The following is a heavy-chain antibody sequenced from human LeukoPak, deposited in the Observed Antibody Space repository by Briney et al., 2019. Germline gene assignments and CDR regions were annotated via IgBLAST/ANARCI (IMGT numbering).Heavy chain of an antibody. CDR1: GFTFSSYG. CDR3: AKSEVVVTKSFGY. J-gene: IGHJ4*02. V-gene: IGHV3-30*02. CDR2: IRYDGSNK. Sequence: GGSLRLSCAASGFTFSSYGMHWVRQAPGKGLEWVAFIRYDGSNKYYADSVKGRFTISRDNSKNTLYLQMNSLRAEDTAVYYCAKSEVVVTKSFGYWGQGTLVTVSS. D-gene: IGHD3-22*01.